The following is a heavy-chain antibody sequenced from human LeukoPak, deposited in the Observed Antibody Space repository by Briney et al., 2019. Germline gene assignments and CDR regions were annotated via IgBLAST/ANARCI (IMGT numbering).Heavy chain of an antibody. CDR1: GFTFDDYA. CDR3: ARSLDYYDSSGYYVPV. J-gene: IGHJ4*02. CDR2: ISWNSSSI. V-gene: IGHV3-9*01. Sequence: GRSLRLSCAASGFTFDDYAMHWVRQAPGKGLEWVSGISWNSSSIGYADSVKGRFTISRDNAKNSLYLQMNSLRAEDTALYYCARSLDYYDSSGYYVPVWGQGTLVTVSS. D-gene: IGHD3-22*01.